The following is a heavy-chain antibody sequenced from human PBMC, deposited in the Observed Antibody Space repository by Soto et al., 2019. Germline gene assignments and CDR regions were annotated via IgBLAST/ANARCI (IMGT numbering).Heavy chain of an antibody. V-gene: IGHV4-34*01. Sequence: SETLSLTCDVYGGSFSGYYWSWIRQPPGKGLEWIGEINHVGSTNYNPSLKSRVTISLDTSNNQFSLKLSSVTAADTAVYYCARGGVAIEAARPLTWFDPWGQGTTVTVSS. CDR3: ARGGVAIEAARPLTWFDP. D-gene: IGHD6-6*01. CDR2: INHVGST. J-gene: IGHJ5*01. CDR1: GGSFSGYY.